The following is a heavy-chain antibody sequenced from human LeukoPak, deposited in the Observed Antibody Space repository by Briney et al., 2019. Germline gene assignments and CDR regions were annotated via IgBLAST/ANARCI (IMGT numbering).Heavy chain of an antibody. CDR2: ISGSGGST. CDR1: GFTFSNYG. CDR3: AKSVTTESSDY. J-gene: IGHJ4*02. Sequence: GGSLRLSCAASGFTFSNYGMHWVRQAPGKGLEWVSAISGSGGSTYYADSVKGRFTISRDNSKNTLYLQMNSLRAEDTAVYYCAKSVTTESSDYWGQGTLVTVSS. D-gene: IGHD4-17*01. V-gene: IGHV3-23*01.